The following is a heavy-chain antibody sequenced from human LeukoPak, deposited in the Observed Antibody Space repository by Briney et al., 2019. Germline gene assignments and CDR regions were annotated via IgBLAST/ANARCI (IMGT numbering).Heavy chain of an antibody. CDR2: IYYSGGT. Sequence: SETLSLTCTVSGGSISSGGYYWSRIRQHPGKGLEWIGYIYYSGGTYYNPSLKSRVTISVDTSKNQFSLKLSSVTAADTAVYYCAKSSSWSYFDYWGQGTLVTVSS. D-gene: IGHD6-13*01. V-gene: IGHV4-31*03. CDR3: AKSSSWSYFDY. J-gene: IGHJ4*02. CDR1: GGSISSGGYY.